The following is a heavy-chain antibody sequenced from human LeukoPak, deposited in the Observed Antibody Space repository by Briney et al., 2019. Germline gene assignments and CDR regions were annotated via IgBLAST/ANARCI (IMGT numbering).Heavy chain of an antibody. CDR1: GGSISSSHYF. J-gene: IGHJ2*01. Sequence: PSETLSLTCTVSGGSISSSHYFWGWIRQPPGKGLEWIGSISYSGSTYYNPSLKSRGTISVDTSKNQFSLKLNSVTAADTAVYYCARDGGLYRGHWYFDLWGRGTLVTVSS. D-gene: IGHD3-16*01. CDR2: ISYSGST. V-gene: IGHV4-39*07. CDR3: ARDGGLYRGHWYFDL.